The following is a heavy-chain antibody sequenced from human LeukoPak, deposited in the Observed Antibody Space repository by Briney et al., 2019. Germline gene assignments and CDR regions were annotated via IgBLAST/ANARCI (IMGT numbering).Heavy chain of an antibody. CDR2: ISAYNGNT. CDR1: GYTLTSYG. Sequence: KPGASVKVSCKASGYTLTSYGISWVRQAPGQGLEWMGWISAYNGNTNYAQKLQGRVTMTTDTSTSTAYMELRSLRSDDTAVYYCARDVYCSGGNCYPGYWGQGTLVTVSS. V-gene: IGHV1-18*01. D-gene: IGHD2-15*01. J-gene: IGHJ4*02. CDR3: ARDVYCSGGNCYPGY.